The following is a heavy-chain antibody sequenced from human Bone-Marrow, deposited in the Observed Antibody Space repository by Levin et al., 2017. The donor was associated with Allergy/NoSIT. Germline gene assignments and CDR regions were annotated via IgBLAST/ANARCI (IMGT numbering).Heavy chain of an antibody. J-gene: IGHJ4*02. CDR3: ARELVADCFDY. V-gene: IGHV1-46*01. Sequence: ASVKVSCKASGFTFTSYYIHWVRQAPGQGLEWMGLIKPSGGSTTYAQNFQDRVTMTRDTSTSTVYMELSNLRSEDTAVYFCARELVADCFDYWGQGTLITVSS. CDR2: IKPSGGST. CDR1: GFTFTSYY. D-gene: IGHD5-12*01.